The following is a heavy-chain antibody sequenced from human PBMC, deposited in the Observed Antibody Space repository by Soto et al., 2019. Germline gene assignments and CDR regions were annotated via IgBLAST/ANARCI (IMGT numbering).Heavy chain of an antibody. Sequence: PGGSLRLSCAASGFTSSSYAMHWVRQAPGKGLEWVAVISYDGSNKYYADSVKGRFTISRDNSKNTLYLQMNSLRAEDTAVYYCARGGYSYGYGYWGQGTLVTVSS. V-gene: IGHV3-30-3*01. CDR2: ISYDGSNK. CDR3: ARGGYSYGYGY. D-gene: IGHD5-18*01. J-gene: IGHJ4*02. CDR1: GFTSSSYA.